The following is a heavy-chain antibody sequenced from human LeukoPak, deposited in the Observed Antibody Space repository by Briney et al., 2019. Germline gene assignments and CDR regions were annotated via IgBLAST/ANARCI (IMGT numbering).Heavy chain of an antibody. Sequence: QPGGSLRLSCAASGFRFSNYAMSWVRQAPGKGLEWVSGIGGSGSSTYYADSVKGRLTISRDNSKNTLYLQMNSLRAEDTAVYYCAKLWFGELGAVYFDYWGQGTLVTVSS. D-gene: IGHD3-10*01. CDR3: AKLWFGELGAVYFDY. CDR1: GFRFSNYA. V-gene: IGHV3-23*01. CDR2: IGGSGSST. J-gene: IGHJ4*02.